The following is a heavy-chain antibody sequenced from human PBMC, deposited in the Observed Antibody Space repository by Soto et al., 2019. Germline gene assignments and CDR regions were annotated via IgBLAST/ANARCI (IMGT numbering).Heavy chain of an antibody. Sequence: PSETLSLTCTVSGGSLSSGGYYRSWIRQHPGKGLEWIGYIYYSGSTYYNPSLKSRVTISVDTSKNQFSLKLSSVTAADTAVYYCARDGIGYCSSTSCENYGMDVWGQGTTDTVSS. CDR3: ARDGIGYCSSTSCENYGMDV. CDR2: IYYSGST. J-gene: IGHJ6*02. CDR1: GGSLSSGGYY. V-gene: IGHV4-31*03. D-gene: IGHD2-2*01.